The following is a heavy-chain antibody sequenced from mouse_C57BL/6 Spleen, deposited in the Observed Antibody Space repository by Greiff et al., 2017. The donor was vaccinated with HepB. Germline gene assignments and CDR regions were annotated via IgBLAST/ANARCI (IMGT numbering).Heavy chain of an antibody. CDR2: INPSTGGT. V-gene: IGHV1-42*01. Sequence: EVQLQQSGPELVKPGASVKISCKASGYSFTGYYMNWVKQSPEKSLEWIGEINPSTGGTTYNQKFKAKATLTVDKSSSTAYMQLKSLTSEDSAVYYCARSIRTVVVDYWGQSTTLTVSS. CDR3: ARSIRTVVVDY. D-gene: IGHD1-1*01. J-gene: IGHJ2*01. CDR1: GYSFTGYY.